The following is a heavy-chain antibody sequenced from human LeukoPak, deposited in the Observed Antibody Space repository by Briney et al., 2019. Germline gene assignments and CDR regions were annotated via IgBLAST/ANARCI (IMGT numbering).Heavy chain of an antibody. CDR2: IYHSERT. V-gene: IGHV4-59*01. CDR3: ARVTLHVMEDFFAY. Sequence: SETLSLTCTVSGGAISSYSWSCIRRPPRGGLEWIGYIYHSERTNHTPPLKSRLTISVDTSKTQLSLRLRSVTAADTAVYYCARVTLHVMEDFFAYWGQRTLVTVSS. J-gene: IGHJ4*02. CDR1: GGAISSYS. D-gene: IGHD2-15*01.